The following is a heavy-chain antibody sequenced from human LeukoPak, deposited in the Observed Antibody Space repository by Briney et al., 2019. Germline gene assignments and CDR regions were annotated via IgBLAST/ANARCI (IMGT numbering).Heavy chain of an antibody. Sequence: PGGSLRLSCAASGLTFSSHWMHWVRQAPGKGLVWVSRITNDGSSTTYADSVKGRFTISRDNSKNTLYLQMNSLRAEDTAVYYCARGLQGYYDSLTGYYRGRYYFDYWGQGTLVTVSS. CDR2: ITNDGSST. CDR1: GLTFSSHW. D-gene: IGHD3-9*01. J-gene: IGHJ4*02. V-gene: IGHV3-74*01. CDR3: ARGLQGYYDSLTGYYRGRYYFDY.